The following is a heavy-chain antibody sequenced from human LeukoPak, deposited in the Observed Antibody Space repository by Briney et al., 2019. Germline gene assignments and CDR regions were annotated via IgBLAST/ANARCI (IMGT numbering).Heavy chain of an antibody. Sequence: GGSLRLSCAPSGFTFSSYAMSWIRQAPGKGLEWVSSISGSGGSTYYADSVKGRFTISRDNSKNTLYPRMNSLRVEDTAAYYCAKDLLKYGDWGQGTLVTVSS. CDR3: AKDLLKYGD. V-gene: IGHV3-23*01. D-gene: IGHD2/OR15-2a*01. CDR1: GFTFSSYA. CDR2: ISGSGGST. J-gene: IGHJ4*02.